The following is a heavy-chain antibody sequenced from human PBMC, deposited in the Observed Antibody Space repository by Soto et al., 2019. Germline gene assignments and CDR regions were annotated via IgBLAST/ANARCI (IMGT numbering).Heavy chain of an antibody. V-gene: IGHV1-3*01. CDR3: ARDGGYCTNDVCLPHGMDV. J-gene: IGHJ6*02. D-gene: IGHD2-8*01. CDR1: GYTFTSYA. Sequence: ASVKVSCKASGYTFTSYAMHWVRQAPGQRLEWMGWINAGNGNTKYSQKFQGRVTITRDTSASTAYMELSSLRSEDTAVYYCARDGGYCTNDVCLPHGMDVWGQGTAVTVSS. CDR2: INAGNGNT.